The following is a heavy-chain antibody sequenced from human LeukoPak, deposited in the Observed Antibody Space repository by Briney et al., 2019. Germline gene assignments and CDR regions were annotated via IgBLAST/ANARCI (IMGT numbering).Heavy chain of an antibody. J-gene: IGHJ4*02. CDR1: GFTFSSYA. D-gene: IGHD6-13*01. CDR2: IGDSGAGT. V-gene: IGHV3-23*01. Sequence: PGGSLRLSCAASGFTFSSYALTWVRQAPGKGLEWVSGIGDSGAGTDYADSVRGRFTIFRDNSRRTLYLQMNSLRVEDTAVYYCAKKMAASGKFPFDFWGQGTPVTVSS. CDR3: AKKMAASGKFPFDF.